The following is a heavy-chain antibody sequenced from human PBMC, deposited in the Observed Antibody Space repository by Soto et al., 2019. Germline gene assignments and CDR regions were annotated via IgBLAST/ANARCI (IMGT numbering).Heavy chain of an antibody. CDR3: ARALVTTPPRTFDY. CDR2: IHSGGNT. J-gene: IGHJ4*02. Sequence: EVQLVESGGGLVQPGGSLRLSCAVSGFTFSSTYMNWVRQATGKGLEWVSVIHSGGNTFYADSVKGRFTISRDNSKNTVDLQMSSLRGEDTAVYFCARALVTTPPRTFDYWGQGTLVTVSS. V-gene: IGHV3-66*01. CDR1: GFTFSSTY. D-gene: IGHD2-21*02.